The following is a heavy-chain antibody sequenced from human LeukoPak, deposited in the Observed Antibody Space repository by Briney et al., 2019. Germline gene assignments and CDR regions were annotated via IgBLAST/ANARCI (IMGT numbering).Heavy chain of an antibody. D-gene: IGHD3-10*01. Sequence: SDTLSLTCTVSGGSISSSSYYWGWIRQPPGKGLEWIGSIYYSGSTYYNPSLKSRVTISVDTSKNQFSLKLSSVTAADTAVYYCANGGQNFDYWGQGTLVTVSS. CDR1: GGSISSSSYY. J-gene: IGHJ4*02. CDR3: ANGGQNFDY. V-gene: IGHV4-39*07. CDR2: IYYSGST.